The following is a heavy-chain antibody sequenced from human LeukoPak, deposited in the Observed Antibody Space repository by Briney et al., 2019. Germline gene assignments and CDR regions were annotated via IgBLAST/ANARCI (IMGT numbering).Heavy chain of an antibody. J-gene: IGHJ4*02. CDR2: HSHSGSA. D-gene: IGHD5-24*01. Sequence: TPSETLSLTCTVSGASINSDTYYWGWIRQPPGKGLEWIGTHSHSGSAYYNPSLRSRITMSLDTSENQLSLKLYSVTAADTAVYYCVKGMLQSDYWGQGTLVTVSS. CDR3: VKGMLQSDY. V-gene: IGHV4-39*07. CDR1: GASINSDTYY.